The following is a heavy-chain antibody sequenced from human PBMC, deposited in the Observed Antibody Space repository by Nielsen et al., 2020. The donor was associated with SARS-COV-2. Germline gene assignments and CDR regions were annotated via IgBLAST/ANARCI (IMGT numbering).Heavy chain of an antibody. CDR1: GYSFTSYW. CDR2: IDPSDSYT. V-gene: IGHV5-10-1*01. Sequence: GESLKISCKGSGYSFTSYWISRVRQMPGKGPEWMGRIDPSDSYTNYSPSFQGHVTISADKSISTAYLQWSSLKASDTAMYYCARGYFLTFLGFDPWGQGTLVTVSS. D-gene: IGHD5-18*01. CDR3: ARGYFLTFLGFDP. J-gene: IGHJ5*02.